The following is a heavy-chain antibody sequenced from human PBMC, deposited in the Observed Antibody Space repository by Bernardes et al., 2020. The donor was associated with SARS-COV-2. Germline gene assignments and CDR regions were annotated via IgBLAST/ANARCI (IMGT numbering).Heavy chain of an antibody. CDR2: INWNGDST. D-gene: IGHD4-17*01. CDR3: ARAFYGGKSGMGY. Sequence: GGSLRLSCAASGFTFDNYGMSWVRQAPGKGLEWVSAINWNGDSTGYADSVEGRFTISRDNVKKSLYLQMNSLRVEDTALYYCARAFYGGKSGMGYWGQGTLVTVSS. CDR1: GFTFDNYG. V-gene: IGHV3-20*04. J-gene: IGHJ4*02.